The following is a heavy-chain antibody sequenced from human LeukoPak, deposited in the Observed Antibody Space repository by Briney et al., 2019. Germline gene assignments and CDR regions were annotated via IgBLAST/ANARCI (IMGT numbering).Heavy chain of an antibody. CDR1: GXTFSSYG. D-gene: IGHD6-19*01. J-gene: IGHJ4*02. CDR3: ARDIHPHEWLVLLL. V-gene: IGHV3-30*03. CDR2: ISYDGSNK. Sequence: QPGRSLRLSWAASGXTFSSYGVHWVRQAPGKGLEWVAVISYDGSNKYYADSVKGRFTISRDNSKNTLYLQMNSLRAEDTAVYYCARDIHPHEWLVLLLWGQGTLVTVSS.